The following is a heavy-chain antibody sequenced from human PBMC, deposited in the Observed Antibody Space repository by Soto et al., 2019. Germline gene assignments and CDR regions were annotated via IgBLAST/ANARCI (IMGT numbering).Heavy chain of an antibody. J-gene: IGHJ6*02. CDR1: GYTFTSYG. Sequence: ASVKVSCKASGYTFTSYGISWVRQAPGQGLEWMGWISAYNGNTNYAQKLQGRVTMTTDTSTSTAYMELRSLRSDDTAVYYCARDRWSSGWSHRFYYYYGMDVWGQGTTVTV. V-gene: IGHV1-18*01. CDR2: ISAYNGNT. D-gene: IGHD6-19*01. CDR3: ARDRWSSGWSHRFYYYYGMDV.